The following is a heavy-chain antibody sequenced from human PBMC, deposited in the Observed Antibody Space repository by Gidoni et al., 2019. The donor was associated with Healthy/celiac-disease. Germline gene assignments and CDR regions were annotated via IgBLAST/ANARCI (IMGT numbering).Heavy chain of an antibody. Sequence: QVQLHESGPGPVKPSTTLSLTCTVSGRSSSSYYWCWLRQPAGKGLAWIGRIYTSGSTNYNPSLKSRVTMSVDTSKNQFSLKLSSVTAADTAVYYCARAKQWHTWFDPWGQGTLVTVSS. CDR3: ARAKQWHTWFDP. J-gene: IGHJ5*02. V-gene: IGHV4-4*07. CDR1: GRSSSSYY. D-gene: IGHD6-19*01. CDR2: IYTSGST.